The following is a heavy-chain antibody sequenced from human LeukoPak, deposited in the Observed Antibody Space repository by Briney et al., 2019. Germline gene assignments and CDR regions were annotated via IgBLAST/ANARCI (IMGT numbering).Heavy chain of an antibody. J-gene: IGHJ4*02. CDR3: ASYLAAGGFDY. CDR2: IAGSGSPI. V-gene: IGHV3-48*03. D-gene: IGHD3-16*01. Sequence: PGGSLRLSCAPSGFTFSRFEMNWVRQAPGKGLGWVSYIAGSGSPIYYADSVKGRFTISRDNAKNSLYLQMNSLRAEDTAVYYCASYLAAGGFDYWGQGTLVTVSS. CDR1: GFTFSRFE.